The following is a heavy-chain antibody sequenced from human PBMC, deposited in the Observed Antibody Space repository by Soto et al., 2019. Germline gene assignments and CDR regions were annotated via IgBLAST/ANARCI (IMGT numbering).Heavy chain of an antibody. J-gene: IGHJ4*02. CDR2: ISYDGSNK. V-gene: IGHV3-30*18. CDR1: GFTFSSYG. CDR3: AKGGMEETRDYDLLDY. Sequence: GGSLRLSCAASGFTFSSYGMHWVRQAPGKGLEWVAVISYDGSNKYYADSVKGRFTISRDNSKNTLYLQMNSLRAEDTAVYYCAKGGMEETRDYDLLDYWGQGTLVTVSS. D-gene: IGHD3-16*01.